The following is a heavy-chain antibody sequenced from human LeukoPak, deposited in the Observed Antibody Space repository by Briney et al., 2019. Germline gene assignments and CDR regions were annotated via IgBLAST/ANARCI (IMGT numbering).Heavy chain of an antibody. D-gene: IGHD6-19*01. CDR3: ARDSSGWYYFDY. V-gene: IGHV3-48*03. J-gene: IGHJ4*02. CDR1: GFTFSNYE. CDR2: ISSSSGSTI. Sequence: GGSLRLSCAASGFTFSNYEMNWVRQAPGKGLEWVSYISSSSGSTIYYADSVKGRFTISRDNAKNSLYLQMNSLRAEDTAVCYCARDSSGWYYFDYWGQGTLVTVSS.